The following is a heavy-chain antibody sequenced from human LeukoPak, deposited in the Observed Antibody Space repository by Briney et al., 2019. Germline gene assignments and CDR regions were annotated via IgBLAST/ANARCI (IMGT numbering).Heavy chain of an antibody. CDR2: IYYSGST. D-gene: IGHD5-12*01. Sequence: SEILSLTCTVSGGSISSGDYYWSWIRQPPGKGLEWIGYIYYSGSTYYNPSLKSRVTISVDTSKNQFSLKLSSVTAADTAVYYCARVNGRGYSGYDLEYYFDYWGQGTLVTVSS. J-gene: IGHJ4*02. CDR3: ARVNGRGYSGYDLEYYFDY. V-gene: IGHV4-30-4*01. CDR1: GGSISSGDYY.